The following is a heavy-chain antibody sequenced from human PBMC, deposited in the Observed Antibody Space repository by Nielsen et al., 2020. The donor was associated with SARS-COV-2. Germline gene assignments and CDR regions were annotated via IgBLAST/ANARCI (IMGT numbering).Heavy chain of an antibody. D-gene: IGHD3-9*01. V-gene: IGHV3-15*01. J-gene: IGHJ4*02. Sequence: GESLKISCAASGFTFSNAWMSWVRQAPGKGLEWVGRIKSKTDGGTTDYAAPVKGRFTISRDDSKNTLYLQMNSLKTEDTAVYYCTTFPQDDILTGYSLHWGQGTLVTVSS. CDR3: TTFPQDDILTGYSLH. CDR2: IKSKTDGGTT. CDR1: GFTFSNAW.